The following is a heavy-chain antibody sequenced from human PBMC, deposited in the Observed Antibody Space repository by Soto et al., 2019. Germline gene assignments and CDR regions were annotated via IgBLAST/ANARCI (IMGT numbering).Heavy chain of an antibody. CDR2: ISYDGSNK. J-gene: IGHJ3*02. D-gene: IGHD4-4*01. CDR3: ARDGRPLHTPVI. V-gene: IGHV3-30-3*01. CDR1: GFTFSSYA. Sequence: PGGSLRLSCAASGFTFSSYAMHWVRQAPGKGLEWVAVISYDGSNKYYADSVKGRFTISRDNSKNTLYLQMNSLRAEDTAVYYCARDGRPLHTPVIWCQGPMVTLS.